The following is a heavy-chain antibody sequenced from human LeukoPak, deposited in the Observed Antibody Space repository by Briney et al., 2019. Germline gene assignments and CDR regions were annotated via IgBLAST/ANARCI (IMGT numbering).Heavy chain of an antibody. CDR1: GYTSPFYG. J-gene: IGHJ5*02. D-gene: IGHD2-21*02. Sequence: ASVKVSCKVSGYTSPFYGITWVRQAPGQGLEWMGWISTETQSPNYAQKLQGRLTITTDKATSTAYMELTSLRYDDAAIYYCARAGVTTDNWFDPWGQGTLVTVAS. CDR3: ARAGVTTDNWFDP. CDR2: ISTETQSP. V-gene: IGHV1-18*01.